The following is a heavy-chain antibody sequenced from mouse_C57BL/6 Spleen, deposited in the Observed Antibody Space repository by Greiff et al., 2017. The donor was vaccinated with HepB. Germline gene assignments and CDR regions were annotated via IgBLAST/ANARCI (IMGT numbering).Heavy chain of an antibody. V-gene: IGHV5-16*01. J-gene: IGHJ3*01. D-gene: IGHD2-4*01. CDR1: GFTFSDYY. Sequence: EVKVVESEGGLVQPGSSMKLSCTASGFTFSDYYMAWVRQVPEKGLEWVANINYDGSSTYYLDSLKSRFIISRDNAKNILYLQMSSLKSEDTATYYCARDHYYDYDEGLAYWGQGTLVTVSA. CDR3: ARDHYYDYDEGLAY. CDR2: INYDGSST.